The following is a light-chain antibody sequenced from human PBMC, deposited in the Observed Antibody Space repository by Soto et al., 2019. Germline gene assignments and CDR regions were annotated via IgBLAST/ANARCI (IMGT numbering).Light chain of an antibody. Sequence: QSALAQPTSVSGSPGQSIAISCTGTSSDVGGYNYVSWHQQHPGKAPKVLISVVSNRPSGVSNRFSGSKSGNTASLTISGLQAEDEADYYCSSYTSSSTDVFGTGTKVTVL. CDR3: SSYTSSSTDV. J-gene: IGLJ1*01. V-gene: IGLV2-14*01. CDR1: SSDVGGYNY. CDR2: VVS.